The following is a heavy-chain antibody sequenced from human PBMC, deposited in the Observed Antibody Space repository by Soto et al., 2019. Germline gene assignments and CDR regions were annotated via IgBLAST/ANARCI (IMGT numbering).Heavy chain of an antibody. CDR3: ATQAGDYYDSSGYYSIV. CDR1: GGSISSSSYY. J-gene: IGHJ4*02. CDR2: IYYSGST. Sequence: PSETLSLTCTVSGGSISSSSYYWGWIRQPPGKGLEWIGRIYYSGSTYYNPSLKSRVTISVDTSKKQFSLKLSSVTAADTAVYYCATQAGDYYDSSGYYSIVWRQGTLVTVSS. D-gene: IGHD3-22*01. V-gene: IGHV4-39*01.